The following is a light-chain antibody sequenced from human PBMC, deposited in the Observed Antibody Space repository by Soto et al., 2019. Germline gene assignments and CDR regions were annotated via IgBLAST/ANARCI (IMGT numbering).Light chain of an antibody. CDR2: DVS. CDR1: SNDIGTSNF. CDR3: SSYTSSSTVV. V-gene: IGLV2-14*03. Sequence: QSALTQPASVSGSPGQSITISCTGTSNDIGTSNFVSWYQHHPGKAPKLMIYDVSNRPSGVSDRFSGSKSGNTASLTISGLQAEDEADYYCSSYTSSSTVVFGGGTKVTVL. J-gene: IGLJ2*01.